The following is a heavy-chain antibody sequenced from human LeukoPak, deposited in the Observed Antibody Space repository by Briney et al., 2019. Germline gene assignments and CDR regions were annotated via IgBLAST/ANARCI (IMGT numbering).Heavy chain of an antibody. Sequence: PGGSLRLSCAASGFTFSGYSMNWVRQAPGKGLEWVSSISSSSSYIYYADSVKGRFTISRDNAKNSLYLQMNSLRAEDTAVYYCARERASYDYYYYYGMDVWGQGTTVTVSS. D-gene: IGHD1-26*01. CDR3: ARERASYDYYYYYGMDV. J-gene: IGHJ6*02. V-gene: IGHV3-21*01. CDR1: GFTFSGYS. CDR2: ISSSSSYI.